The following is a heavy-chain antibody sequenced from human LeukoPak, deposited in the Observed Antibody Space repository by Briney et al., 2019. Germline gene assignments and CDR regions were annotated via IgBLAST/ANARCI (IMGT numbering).Heavy chain of an antibody. CDR3: ASDTAGYCSGGSCYPCY. V-gene: IGHV1-69*05. D-gene: IGHD2-15*01. J-gene: IGHJ4*02. CDR2: IIPIFGTA. CDR1: GGTFSSYA. Sequence: SVKVSCKASGGTFSSYAISWVRQAPGQGLEWMGGIIPIFGTANYAQKFQGRVTITTDESTSTAYMELSSLRSEDTAVYYCASDTAGYCSGGSCYPCYWGQGTLVTVSS.